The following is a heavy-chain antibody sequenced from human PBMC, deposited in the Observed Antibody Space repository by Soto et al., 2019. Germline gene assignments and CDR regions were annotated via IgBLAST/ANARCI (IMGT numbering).Heavy chain of an antibody. J-gene: IGHJ6*02. D-gene: IGHD2-2*01. CDR1: GYTFTSYG. CDR2: ISAYNGNT. CDR3: ARGEYCTSTTCYGRHSYYGMDV. V-gene: IGHV1-18*01. Sequence: GAPVKVSCKASGYTFTSYGISWVRQAPGQGLEWMGWISAYNGNTNYAQKLQGRVTMTTDTSTSTAYMELRSLRSDDTAVYYCARGEYCTSTTCYGRHSYYGMDVCHQVTTVAVSS.